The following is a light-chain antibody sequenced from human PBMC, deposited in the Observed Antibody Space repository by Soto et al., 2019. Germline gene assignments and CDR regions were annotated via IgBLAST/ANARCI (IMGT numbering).Light chain of an antibody. J-gene: IGKJ2*01. Sequence: EIVMTQSPASLSVSPGDGATLSCRASQSVARNVAWYQQKPGQGPRLLIHGASTRAVGVPARFSGSGSGTEFTLTINSLQSEEFAVYYCQQYHNWPPQYTFGQGTKLQIK. CDR1: QSVARN. CDR3: QQYHNWPPQYT. CDR2: GAS. V-gene: IGKV3-15*01.